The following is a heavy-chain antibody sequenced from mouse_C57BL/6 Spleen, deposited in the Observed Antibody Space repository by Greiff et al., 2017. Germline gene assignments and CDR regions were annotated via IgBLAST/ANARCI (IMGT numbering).Heavy chain of an antibody. D-gene: IGHD1-1*01. CDR2: IYPSDSET. J-gene: IGHJ2*01. CDR1: GYTFTSYW. CDR3: ARSSYDYFDY. V-gene: IGHV1-61*01. Sequence: VQLQQPGAELVRPGSSVKLSCKASGYTFTSYWMDWVKQRPGQGLEWIGNIYPSDSETHYNQKFKDKATLTVDKSSSTAYMQLSSLTSEDSAVYYCARSSYDYFDYWGQGTTLTVSS.